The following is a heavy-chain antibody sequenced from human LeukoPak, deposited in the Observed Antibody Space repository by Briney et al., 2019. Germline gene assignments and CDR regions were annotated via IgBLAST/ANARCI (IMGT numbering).Heavy chain of an antibody. J-gene: IGHJ6*03. CDR1: GGSFSGYY. CDR2: INHSGST. V-gene: IGHV4-34*01. D-gene: IGHD6-6*01. CDR3: ARRPAARPGYYYYMDV. Sequence: SETLSLTCAVYGGSFSGYYWSWIRQPPGKGLEWIGEINHSGSTNYNPSLKSRVTISVDTSKNQFSLKLSSVTAADTAVYYRARRPAARPGYYYYMDVWGKGTTVTVSS.